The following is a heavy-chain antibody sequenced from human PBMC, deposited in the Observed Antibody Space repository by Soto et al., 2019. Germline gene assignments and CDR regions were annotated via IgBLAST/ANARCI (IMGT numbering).Heavy chain of an antibody. V-gene: IGHV3-11*01. CDR1: GFTFSDYY. CDR3: AIEGDLLSLTWIQNYYYYGMDV. D-gene: IGHD5-18*01. Sequence: PGGSLRLSCAASGFTFSDYYMSWIRQAPGKGLEWVSYISSRSSTIFYADSVKGRFTISRDNVKNSLYLQMNSLRAEDTAVYYCAIEGDLLSLTWIQNYYYYGMDVWGQGTTVTVSS. J-gene: IGHJ6*02. CDR2: ISSRSSTI.